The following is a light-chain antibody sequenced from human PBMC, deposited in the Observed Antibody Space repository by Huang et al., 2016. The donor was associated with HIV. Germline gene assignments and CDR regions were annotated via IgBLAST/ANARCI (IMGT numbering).Light chain of an antibody. V-gene: IGKV4-1*01. CDR1: QTVLYPSSNKNY. CDR2: WAS. CDR3: QQYASVPLT. Sequence: DILLTQSPDSLAVSLGERVTNNCKSSQTVLYPSSNKNYLAWYQQKTGQPPKLLIFWASTRESGVPDRFSGSGSATDFSLTINSLQAEDVAVYYCQQYASVPLTFGGGTKVEIK. J-gene: IGKJ4*01.